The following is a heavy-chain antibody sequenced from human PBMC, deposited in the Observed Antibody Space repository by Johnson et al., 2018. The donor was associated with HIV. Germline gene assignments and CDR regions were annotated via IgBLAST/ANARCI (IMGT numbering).Heavy chain of an antibody. J-gene: IGHJ3*02. V-gene: IGHV3-11*04. Sequence: GGGLVKPGGSLRLSCAASGFSFSDYYMNWVRQAPGKGLEWVSYISSSGSTRYYADSVKGRFTISRDNAKNSMSLQMNSLRAEDTAVYYCARVGWEQAFDIWGQGTMVTVSS. D-gene: IGHD1-26*01. CDR3: ARVGWEQAFDI. CDR1: GFSFSDYY. CDR2: ISSSGSTR.